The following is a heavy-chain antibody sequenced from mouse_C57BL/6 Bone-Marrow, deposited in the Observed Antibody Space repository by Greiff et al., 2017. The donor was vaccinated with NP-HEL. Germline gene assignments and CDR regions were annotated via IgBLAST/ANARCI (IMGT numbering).Heavy chain of an antibody. Sequence: EVKLQQSGPELVKPGASVKISCKASGYTFTDYYMNWVKQSHGKSLEWIGVINPKNGGTSYNQKFKGKATLTVDKSSSTAYMELRSLTSEDAAVYYCARWLRRGDYWGQGTSVTVSS. CDR3: ARWLRRGDY. V-gene: IGHV1-26*01. J-gene: IGHJ4*01. CDR1: GYTFTDYY. CDR2: INPKNGGT. D-gene: IGHD2-2*01.